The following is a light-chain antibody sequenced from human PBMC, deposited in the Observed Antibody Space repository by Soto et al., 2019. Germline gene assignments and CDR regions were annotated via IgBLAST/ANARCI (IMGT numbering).Light chain of an antibody. CDR2: DIF. V-gene: IGKV3D-15*01. CDR3: QQYNSWPLT. CDR1: QSVGSD. J-gene: IGKJ4*01. Sequence: EILMPQSPATLSVSPGESATLSCRASQSVGSDLAWYQQKTGQAPRIVIYDIFTRDTGVPTRISGSGSGTEFTLTISRLQPEDFEVYYCQQYNSWPLTFGGGTKVDIK.